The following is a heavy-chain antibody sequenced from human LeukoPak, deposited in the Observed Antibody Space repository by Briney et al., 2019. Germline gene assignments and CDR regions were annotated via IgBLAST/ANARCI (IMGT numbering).Heavy chain of an antibody. J-gene: IGHJ2*01. CDR1: GGSISGGDYY. D-gene: IGHD2/OR15-2a*01. CDR2: IYYSGST. V-gene: IGHV4-30-2*03. CDR3: ARAFRARYFDL. Sequence: PSQTLSLTCTVSGGSISGGDYYWSWIRQPPGKGLEWIGIIYYSGSTYYNPSLKGRVTISVDTSKNQFSLKLSSVTAADTAVYYCARAFRARYFDLWGRGTLVTVSS.